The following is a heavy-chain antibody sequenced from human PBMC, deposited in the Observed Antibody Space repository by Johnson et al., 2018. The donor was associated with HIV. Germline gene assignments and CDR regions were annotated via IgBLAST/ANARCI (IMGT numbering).Heavy chain of an antibody. CDR2: IWYDGTNK. V-gene: IGHV3-33*01. D-gene: IGHD6-13*01. CDR1: GFTFSSFG. J-gene: IGHJ3*02. Sequence: QVQLVESGGGVVQPGRSLRLSCAASGFTFSSFGMHWVRQAPGKGLEWVAVIWYDGTNKYYADSVKGRFSISRDNSKNTLYLQMNSLRAEDTAVYYCSRGRIATTAMHGGAFDMWGQGTMLIVSS. CDR3: SRGRIATTAMHGGAFDM.